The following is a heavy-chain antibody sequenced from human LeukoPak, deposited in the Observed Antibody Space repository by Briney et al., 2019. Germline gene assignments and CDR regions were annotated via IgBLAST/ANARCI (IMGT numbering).Heavy chain of an antibody. CDR2: LTASGGRT. Sequence: PGGSLRLSCAASGFTFSSYTMSWVRRAPGKGLEWVSSLTASGGRTYYADSVKGRFTISRDSSKNTLYLQMNSLRVEDTAVYHCAKERDSSGLLFASWGQGIPVTVSS. D-gene: IGHD3-22*01. CDR3: AKERDSSGLLFAS. CDR1: GFTFSSYT. J-gene: IGHJ4*02. V-gene: IGHV3-23*01.